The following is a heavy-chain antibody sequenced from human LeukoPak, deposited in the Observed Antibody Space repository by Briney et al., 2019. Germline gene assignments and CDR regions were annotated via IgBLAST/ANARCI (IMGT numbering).Heavy chain of an antibody. V-gene: IGHV3-30-3*01. J-gene: IGHJ4*02. Sequence: GGSLRLSCAASGFTFSSYAMHWVRQAPGKGLEWVAVISYVGSNKYYADSVKGRFTISRDNSKNTLYLQMNSLRAEDTAVYYCARDLHASDTAMDTDYFDYWGQGTLVTVSS. CDR3: ARDLHASDTAMDTDYFDY. CDR2: ISYVGSNK. D-gene: IGHD5-18*01. CDR1: GFTFSSYA.